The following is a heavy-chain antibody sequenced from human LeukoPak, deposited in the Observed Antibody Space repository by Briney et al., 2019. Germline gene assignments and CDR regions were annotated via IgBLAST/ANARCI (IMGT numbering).Heavy chain of an antibody. CDR3: ARGAYDILTGGVNYYYYGMDV. CDR1: GGSISSYY. Sequence: SETLSLTCTVSGGSISSYYWSWIRQPPGKGLEWIGYIYYSGSTNYNPSLKSRVTISVDTSNNQFSLKLSSVTAADTAVYYWARGAYDILTGGVNYYYYGMDVWGQGTTVTVSS. V-gene: IGHV4-59*01. D-gene: IGHD3-9*01. CDR2: IYYSGST. J-gene: IGHJ6*02.